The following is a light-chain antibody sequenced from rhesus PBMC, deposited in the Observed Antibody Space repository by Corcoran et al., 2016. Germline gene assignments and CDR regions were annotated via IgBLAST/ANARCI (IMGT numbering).Light chain of an antibody. J-gene: IGKJ1*01. Sequence: DIQMTQSPSSLSASVGDRVTITCRASENVNNYLHWYQQKPGKAPKLLIYAASTLKSGVPSRFSGSVSGTDYTFTISSLQPEDVATYYCQHSYGTPWTFGQGTKVEIK. CDR2: AAS. V-gene: IGKV1-74*01. CDR3: QHSYGTPWT. CDR1: ENVNNY.